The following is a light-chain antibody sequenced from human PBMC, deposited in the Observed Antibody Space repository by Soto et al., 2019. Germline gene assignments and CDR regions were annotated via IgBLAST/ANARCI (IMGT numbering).Light chain of an antibody. V-gene: IGKV3-11*01. CDR3: QQRSNWPPMYT. CDR1: QSVSSY. J-gene: IGKJ2*01. CDR2: DAS. Sequence: EIVLTQSPATLSLSPGERATLSCRASQSVSSYLAWYQQKPGQAPRLLIYDASNRATGIPARFSGSGSGTDFTLTISSLEPEDFAVYYCQQRSNWPPMYTFGHGPKLEIK.